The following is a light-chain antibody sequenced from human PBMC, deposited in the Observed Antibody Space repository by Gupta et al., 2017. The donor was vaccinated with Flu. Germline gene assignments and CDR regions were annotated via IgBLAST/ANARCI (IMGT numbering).Light chain of an antibody. Sequence: QSVLTQPPSASGTPGQRVTMSCSGSSSNIGSTTVNWYQQLPGTAPKLLIYNNNQRPSEVPDRFSGSKTGTSASLAISGLQSEDEADYYCAAWDDSLNTVIFGGGTKLTVL. J-gene: IGLJ2*01. CDR1: SSNIGSTT. CDR3: AAWDDSLNTVI. V-gene: IGLV1-44*01. CDR2: NNN.